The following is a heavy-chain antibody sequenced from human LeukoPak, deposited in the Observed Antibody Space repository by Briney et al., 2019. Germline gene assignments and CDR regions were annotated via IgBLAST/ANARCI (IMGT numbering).Heavy chain of an antibody. Sequence: SETLSLTCTVSGGSISSYYWSWLRQPAGKGLEWIGRIYTSGSTNYNPSLTSRVTMSVDTSKNQFSLKLSSVTAADTAVYYCASGYYDSSVFDYWGQGTLVTVSS. D-gene: IGHD3-22*01. V-gene: IGHV4-4*07. CDR1: GGSISSYY. CDR3: ASGYYDSSVFDY. J-gene: IGHJ4*02. CDR2: IYTSGST.